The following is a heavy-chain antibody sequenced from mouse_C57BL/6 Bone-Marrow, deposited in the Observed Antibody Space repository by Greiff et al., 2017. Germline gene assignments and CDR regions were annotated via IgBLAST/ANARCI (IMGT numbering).Heavy chain of an antibody. CDR3: AKLLRCAY. V-gene: IGHV1-64*01. CDR1: GYTFTSYW. CDR2: IHPTSGST. D-gene: IGHD1-1*01. J-gene: IGHJ3*01. Sequence: QVQVKQPGAELVKPGASVKVSCKASGYTFTSYWMHWVKQRPGQGLEWIGRIHPTSGSTNYNEKFKGTATLTVDKSSSKAYMQLSSLTSEDSSVYYCAKLLRCAYWGQGTLVTVSA.